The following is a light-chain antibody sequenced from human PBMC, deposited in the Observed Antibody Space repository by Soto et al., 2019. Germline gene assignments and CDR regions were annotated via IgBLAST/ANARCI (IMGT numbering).Light chain of an antibody. CDR2: AAS. Sequence: DIQMTQSPSFLSASVGDSVSVSCRASQSVNMFLNWYQQKPGRAPKLLIYAASSLQGGVPSRFRASGSGTDFTLTISSLQPEDFETYFCQQSFTSPLTFGGGTKVELK. CDR3: QQSFTSPLT. CDR1: QSVNMF. V-gene: IGKV1-39*01. J-gene: IGKJ4*01.